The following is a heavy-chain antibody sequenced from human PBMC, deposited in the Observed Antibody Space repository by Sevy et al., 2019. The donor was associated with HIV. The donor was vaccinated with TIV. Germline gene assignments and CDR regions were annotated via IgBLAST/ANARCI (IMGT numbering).Heavy chain of an antibody. CDR2: ISSSGSTI. Sequence: GGSLRLSCAASGFTFSDYYMSWIRQAPGKGLEWVSYISSSGSTIYYEDSVKGRFTISRENAKNSLYLKMNSLRAEDTAVYYCARGGIAAADPTYYYNYGMDVWCQGTTVTVSS. CDR3: ARGGIAAADPTYYYNYGMDV. J-gene: IGHJ6*02. CDR1: GFTFSDYY. D-gene: IGHD6-13*01. V-gene: IGHV3-11*01.